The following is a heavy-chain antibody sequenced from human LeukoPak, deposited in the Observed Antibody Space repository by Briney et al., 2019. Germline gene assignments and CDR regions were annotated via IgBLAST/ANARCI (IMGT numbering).Heavy chain of an antibody. J-gene: IGHJ6*04. D-gene: IGHD3-3*01. V-gene: IGHV4-59*01. CDR3: ARERSTIFGVVESMDV. Sequence: VKPSETLSLTCTVSGGSISSYYWSWIRQPPGKGLEWIGYIYYSGSTNYNPSLKSRVTISVDTSKNQFSLKLSSVTAADTAVYYCARERSTIFGVVESMDVWGKGTTVTVSS. CDR2: IYYSGST. CDR1: GGSISSYY.